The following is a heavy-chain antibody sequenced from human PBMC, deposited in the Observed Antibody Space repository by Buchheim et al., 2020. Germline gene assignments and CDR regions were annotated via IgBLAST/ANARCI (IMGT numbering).Heavy chain of an antibody. CDR2: IYYSGST. Sequence: QLQLQESGPGLVKPSETLSLTCTVSGGSISSSSYYWGWIRQPPGKGLEWIGSIYYSGSTYYNPSLKSRVTISVDPSKNQFSLKLSSVTAADTAVYYCARGSYDFWSGYTPINWFDPWGQGTL. CDR1: GGSISSSSYY. D-gene: IGHD3-3*01. CDR3: ARGSYDFWSGYTPINWFDP. J-gene: IGHJ5*02. V-gene: IGHV4-39*01.